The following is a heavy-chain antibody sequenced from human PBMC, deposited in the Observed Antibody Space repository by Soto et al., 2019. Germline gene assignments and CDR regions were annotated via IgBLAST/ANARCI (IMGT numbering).Heavy chain of an antibody. CDR3: ARDHVDTPMTNFDY. V-gene: IGHV1-46*01. CDR2: INPSDAYT. Sequence: QVQLVQSGAEVTKPGASVKVSCRSSGYTFISYYIHWVRQAPGQGLEWMGLINPSDAYTDYAQKFQGRVTLTRDTSTSIVYMELSSLRTEDTAIYYCARDHVDTPMTNFDYWGQGTLVTVSS. CDR1: GYTFISYY. D-gene: IGHD5-18*01. J-gene: IGHJ4*02.